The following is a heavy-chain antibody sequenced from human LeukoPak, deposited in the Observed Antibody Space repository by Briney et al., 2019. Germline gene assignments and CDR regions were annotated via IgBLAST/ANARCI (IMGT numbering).Heavy chain of an antibody. CDR2: IYYSGST. J-gene: IGHJ6*03. Sequence: SETLSLTCTVSGGSISSYYWSWIRQPPGKGLEWIGYIYYSGSTNYNPSLKSRVTISVDTSKNQFSLKLSSVTAADTAVYYCARLKFKAKGSYCSSTSCPSPPPLGHYYMDVWGKGTTVTVSS. V-gene: IGHV4-59*12. CDR1: GGSISSYY. CDR3: ARLKFKAKGSYCSSTSCPSPPPLGHYYMDV. D-gene: IGHD2-2*01.